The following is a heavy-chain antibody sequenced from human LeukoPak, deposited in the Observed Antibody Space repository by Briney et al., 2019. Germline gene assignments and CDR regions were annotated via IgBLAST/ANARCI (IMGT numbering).Heavy chain of an antibody. J-gene: IGHJ4*02. CDR1: GGSISSSDYY. D-gene: IGHD3-10*01. CDR3: ARDTGGYFDY. Sequence: SQTLSLTCTVSGGSISSSDYYWTWIRHHPGKGLEWIGYIYYSCSTYYNPSLKSRLSISVDTSKNQFSLKLSSVTAADTALYYCARDTGGYFDYWGQGTLVTVSS. V-gene: IGHV4-31*03. CDR2: IYYSCST.